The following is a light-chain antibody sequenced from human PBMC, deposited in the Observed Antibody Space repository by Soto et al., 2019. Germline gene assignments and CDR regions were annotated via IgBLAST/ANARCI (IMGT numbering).Light chain of an antibody. CDR2: DVS. CDR3: SSYTSSSTVV. V-gene: IGLV2-14*01. Sequence: QSALTQPASMSGSPGQSITISCTGTSVDVGGYNYVSWYQQHPGKSPKLMIYDVSNRPSGVSNRFSGAKSGNTASLTISGLQAEDEADYYCSSYTSSSTVVFGGGTKLTVL. CDR1: SVDVGGYNY. J-gene: IGLJ2*01.